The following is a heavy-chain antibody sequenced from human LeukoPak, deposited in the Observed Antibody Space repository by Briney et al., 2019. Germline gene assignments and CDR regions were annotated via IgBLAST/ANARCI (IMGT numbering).Heavy chain of an antibody. CDR1: GFTFSSYW. J-gene: IGHJ6*02. V-gene: IGHV3-74*01. D-gene: IGHD3-9*01. CDR2: INSDGSST. CDR3: ARPPLGYYDILTGHYYYYGMDV. Sequence: PGGSLRLSCAASGFTFSSYWMHWVRQAPGKGLVWVSRINSDGSSTSYADSVKGRFTISRDNAKNTLYLQMNSLRAEDTAVYYCARPPLGYYDILTGHYYYYGMDVWGQGTTVTVSS.